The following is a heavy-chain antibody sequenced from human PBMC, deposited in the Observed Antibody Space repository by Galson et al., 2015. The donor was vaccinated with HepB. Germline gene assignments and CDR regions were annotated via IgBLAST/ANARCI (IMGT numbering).Heavy chain of an antibody. CDR3: ARDAGRVEARWSWVDY. Sequence: SLRLSCAASGFTFSSYSMNWVRQAPGKGLEWVSYISFSSSTIHYADSVKGRFTISRDNAKNSLYLQMSSLRVGDTAVYYCARDAGRVEARWSWVDYWGQGTLVTVSS. CDR1: GFTFSSYS. V-gene: IGHV3-48*01. J-gene: IGHJ4*02. D-gene: IGHD2-8*02. CDR2: ISFSSSTI.